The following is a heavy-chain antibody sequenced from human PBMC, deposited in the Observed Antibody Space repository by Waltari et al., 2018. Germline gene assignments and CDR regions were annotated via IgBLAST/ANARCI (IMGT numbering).Heavy chain of an antibody. CDR1: GFTFSTYG. Sequence: QVQLVESGGGVVQPGRSLRLSCAASGFTFSTYGMHWVRQAPGKGLEWVAVISYDGSNKYYADSVKGRFTISRDNSKNTLYLQMNSLRAEDTAVYYCARTYYDFWSGYYRYYYGMDVWGQGTLVTVSS. V-gene: IGHV3-30*03. D-gene: IGHD3-3*01. J-gene: IGHJ6*02. CDR2: ISYDGSNK. CDR3: ARTYYDFWSGYYRYYYGMDV.